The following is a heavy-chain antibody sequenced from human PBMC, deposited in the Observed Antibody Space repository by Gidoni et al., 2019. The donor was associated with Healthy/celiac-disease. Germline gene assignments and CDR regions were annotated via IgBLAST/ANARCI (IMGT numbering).Heavy chain of an antibody. CDR3: TRSVGARLMDV. D-gene: IGHD1-26*01. CDR1: GLPFSGSA. J-gene: IGHJ6*02. CDR2: IRSKANSYAT. V-gene: IGHV3-73*01. Sequence: EVQLVESGGGLVQPGGSLKLPDPAPGLPFSGSAMHWVRQASGKGLGWVGRIRSKANSYATAYAASVKGRFTISRDDSKNTAYLQMNSLKTEDTAVYYCTRSVGARLMDVWGQGTTVTVSS.